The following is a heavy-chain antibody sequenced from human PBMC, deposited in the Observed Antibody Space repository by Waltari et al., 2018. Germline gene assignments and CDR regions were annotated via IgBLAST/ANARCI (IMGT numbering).Heavy chain of an antibody. D-gene: IGHD6-19*01. CDR1: GFTFNNHA. CDR2: ISSSGGFE. J-gene: IGHJ4*02. CDR3: ARQQPVVGQWLVNF. V-gene: IGHV3-30*01. Sequence: QVQLVESGGGVVQPGRSLRLSCAASGFTFNNHAIHWVRQAPGKGLQWVAVISSSGGFEYCADSVKGRFTISRDNSKNMVYLQMNNVRSEDTAVYYCARQQPVVGQWLVNFWGQGTLVTVSS.